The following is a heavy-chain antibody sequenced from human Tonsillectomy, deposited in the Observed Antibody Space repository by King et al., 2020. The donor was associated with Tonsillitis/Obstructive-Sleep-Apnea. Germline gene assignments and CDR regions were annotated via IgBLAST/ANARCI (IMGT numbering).Heavy chain of an antibody. CDR3: ATLRSDIVVVVAATQGFDY. Sequence: VQLVESGSDLKKPGASVKVSCKASGYTFTSYAMNWVRQAPGQGLECMGWINTNTGNPAYAQGFTGRFVFSLDTSVSTAYLQISSLKAEDTAVYYCATLRSDIVVVVAATQGFDYWGQGTLVTVSS. J-gene: IGHJ4*02. CDR2: INTNTGNP. CDR1: GYTFTSYA. D-gene: IGHD2-15*01. V-gene: IGHV7-4-1*02.